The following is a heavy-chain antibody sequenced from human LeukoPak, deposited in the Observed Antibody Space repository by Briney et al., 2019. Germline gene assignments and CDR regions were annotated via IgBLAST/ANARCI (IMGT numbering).Heavy chain of an antibody. J-gene: IGHJ4*02. CDR2: IYSGGST. V-gene: IGHV3-53*01. Sequence: PGGYLRLSCAASGLTVSRNYRSWVRQAPGKGLEWVSVIYSGGSTYYADSVKGRFTISRDNSKNTLYLQMNSLRAEDTAVYYCGVLSGYYSFDNWGQGTLFTASS. D-gene: IGHD3-22*01. CDR3: GVLSGYYSFDN. CDR1: GLTVSRNY.